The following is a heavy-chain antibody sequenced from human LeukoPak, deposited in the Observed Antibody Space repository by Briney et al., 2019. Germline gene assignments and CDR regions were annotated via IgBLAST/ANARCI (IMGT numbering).Heavy chain of an antibody. CDR3: ARQVYDILTGYQDYFDY. D-gene: IGHD3-9*01. V-gene: IGHV5-51*01. CDR1: GYSFTSYW. J-gene: IGHJ4*02. CDR2: IYPGDSDT. Sequence: GESLKISCKGSGYSFTSYWIGWVRQMPGKGLEWMGIIYPGDSDTRYSPSFQGQVTISADKSISTAYLQWSSLKASDTAMHYYARQVYDILTGYQDYFDYWGQGTLVTVSS.